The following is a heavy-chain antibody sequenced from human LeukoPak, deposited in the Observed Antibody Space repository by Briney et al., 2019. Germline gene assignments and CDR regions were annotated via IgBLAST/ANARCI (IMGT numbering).Heavy chain of an antibody. Sequence: SETLSLTCAVYGGSFRGYYWSWIPQPPGKGLEWIGEINHSGSTNYNPSLKSRVTISVDTSKNQFSLKLSSVTAADTAVYYCARGPAREFPDHWGQGTLVTVSS. D-gene: IGHD3-10*01. V-gene: IGHV4-34*01. J-gene: IGHJ4*02. CDR1: GGSFRGYY. CDR2: INHSGST. CDR3: ARGPAREFPDH.